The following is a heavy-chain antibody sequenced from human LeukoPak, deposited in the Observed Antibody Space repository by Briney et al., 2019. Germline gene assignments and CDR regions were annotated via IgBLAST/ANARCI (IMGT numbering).Heavy chain of an antibody. V-gene: IGHV3-20*04. CDR1: GFTFDDYG. Sequence: GRSLRLSCAASGFTFDDYGMSWVRQAPGRGLEWVSGINWNGGSTGYADSVKGRFTISRDNAKNSLYLQMNSLRAEDTALYYCARDLPLAAMAPGGYSGQGTLVTVSS. CDR2: INWNGGST. D-gene: IGHD5-18*01. CDR3: ARDLPLAAMAPGGY. J-gene: IGHJ4*02.